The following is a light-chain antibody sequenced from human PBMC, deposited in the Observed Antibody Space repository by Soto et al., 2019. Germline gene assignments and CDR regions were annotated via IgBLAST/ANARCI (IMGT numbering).Light chain of an antibody. J-gene: IGLJ2*01. CDR2: GDN. Sequence: QSALTQPPSASGTPGQRVTISCSGSGSSIGTNTVNWYRQLPGTAPKLLIYGDNQPPSAVPDRFSGSKSGTSASLAIRGRQSEDEADYYCAAWDGSLNNVLFGGGTKLTVL. CDR3: AAWDGSLNNVL. CDR1: GSSIGTNT. V-gene: IGLV1-44*01.